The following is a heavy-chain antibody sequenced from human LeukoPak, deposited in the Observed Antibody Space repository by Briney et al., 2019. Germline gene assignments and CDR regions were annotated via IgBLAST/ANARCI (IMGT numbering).Heavy chain of an antibody. CDR3: ARVVTMVRGVQVGDY. D-gene: IGHD3-10*01. CDR2: ISAYNGNT. J-gene: IGHJ4*02. CDR1: GYTFTSYG. V-gene: IGHV1-18*04. Sequence: ASVTVSCKASGYTFTSYGISWVRQAPGQGLEWMGWISAYNGNTNYAQKLQGRVTMTTDTSTSTAYMELRSLRSDDTAVYYCARVVTMVRGVQVGDYWGQGTLVTVSS.